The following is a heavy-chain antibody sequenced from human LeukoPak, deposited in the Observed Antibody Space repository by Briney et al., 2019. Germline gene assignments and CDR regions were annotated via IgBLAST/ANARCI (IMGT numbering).Heavy chain of an antibody. V-gene: IGHV5-51*01. CDR1: GYSFTSYW. J-gene: IGHJ5*02. D-gene: IGHD2-15*01. Sequence: GESLKISCKGSGYSFTSYWIGWVRQMPGKGLEWMGIIYPGDSDTRYSPSFQGQVTISADKSISTACLQWSSLKASDTAMYYCARQARGYCSGGSCRGNWFDPWGQGTLVTVSS. CDR2: IYPGDSDT. CDR3: ARQARGYCSGGSCRGNWFDP.